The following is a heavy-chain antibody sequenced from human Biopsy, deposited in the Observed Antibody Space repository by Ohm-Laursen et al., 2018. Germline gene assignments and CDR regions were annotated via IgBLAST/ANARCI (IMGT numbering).Heavy chain of an antibody. Sequence: GTLSLTCAVSRDSISNYYWTWIRQSPGKGLEWIGCIYYTGSTNYNPSVKSRVTISVDTSKNQFSLKLNSVTAADTAVYFCARDSRGGHLNTTLITGKNLDSWGQGILVTVSS. V-gene: IGHV4-59*01. CDR2: IYYTGST. J-gene: IGHJ4*02. CDR3: ARDSRGGHLNTTLITGKNLDS. D-gene: IGHD3-16*01. CDR1: RDSISNYY.